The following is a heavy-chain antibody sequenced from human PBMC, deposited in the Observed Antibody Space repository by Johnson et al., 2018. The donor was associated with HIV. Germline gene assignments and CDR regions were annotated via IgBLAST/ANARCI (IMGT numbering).Heavy chain of an antibody. D-gene: IGHD4-17*01. J-gene: IGHJ3*02. CDR3: ARVRSSGPWVNDAFDI. CDR2: ISWNSGRI. V-gene: IGHV3-9*01. CDR1: GFTLDDYA. Sequence: VQLVESGGGLVQPGRSLRLSCAASGFTLDDYAMHWVRQAPGKGLEWVSGISWNSGRIGYADSVKGRFTISRDSAKNCLYLQMNSLRAEDTAVYYCARVRSSGPWVNDAFDIWGQGTMVTVSS.